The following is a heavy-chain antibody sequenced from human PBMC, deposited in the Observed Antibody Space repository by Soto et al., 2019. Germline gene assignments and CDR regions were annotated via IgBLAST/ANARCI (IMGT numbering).Heavy chain of an antibody. J-gene: IGHJ4*02. CDR2: ISYDGSNK. CDR3: AKDGGGYRYVADY. D-gene: IGHD5-18*01. V-gene: IGHV3-30*18. Sequence: QVQLVESGGGVVQPGRSLRLSCAASGFTFSSYGMHWVRQAPGKGLEWVAVISYDGSNKYYADSVKGRFTISRDNSKNTLYLQMNSLRAEDTAVYYCAKDGGGYRYVADYWGQGRLVTVSS. CDR1: GFTFSSYG.